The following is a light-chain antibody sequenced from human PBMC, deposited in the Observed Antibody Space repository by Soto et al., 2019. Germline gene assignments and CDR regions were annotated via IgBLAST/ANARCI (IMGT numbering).Light chain of an antibody. CDR3: QQFSSYPLT. V-gene: IGKV3-15*01. CDR1: QSVRSN. CDR2: GAS. J-gene: IGKJ4*01. Sequence: EVVMTQSPATLSVSPGERVTLSCRASQSVRSNLAWYQQKPGQSPRLLIYGASTRATGIPDRFSGSGSGTDFTLAISRLEPEDSAVYYCQQFSSYPLTFGGGTKVDIK.